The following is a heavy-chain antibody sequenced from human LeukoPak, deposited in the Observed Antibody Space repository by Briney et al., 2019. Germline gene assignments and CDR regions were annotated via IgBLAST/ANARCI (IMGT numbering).Heavy chain of an antibody. V-gene: IGHV3-23*01. CDR2: ISGSGGST. J-gene: IGHJ4*02. CDR3: ARDGGYSYGSFDY. Sequence: GGSLRLSCAASGFTFSSYAMSWVRQAPGKGLEWFPAISGSGGSTYYADSVKGRFTISRDNSKNTLYLQMNSLRAEDTAVYYCARDGGYSYGSFDYWGQGTLVTVSS. D-gene: IGHD5-18*01. CDR1: GFTFSSYA.